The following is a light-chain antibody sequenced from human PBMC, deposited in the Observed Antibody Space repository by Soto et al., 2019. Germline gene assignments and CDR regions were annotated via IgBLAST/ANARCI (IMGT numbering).Light chain of an antibody. CDR3: QQYNDWPRT. J-gene: IGKJ1*01. CDR2: GAS. V-gene: IGKV3-15*01. Sequence: EIVMTQSPATLSVSPGERANLSCRASQSASINLAWFQQKPGQAPRLLIYGASTRATGIPARFSGGGSGTEFTLTISSLQSEYFAVYYCQQYNDWPRTFGQGTKVDIK. CDR1: QSASIN.